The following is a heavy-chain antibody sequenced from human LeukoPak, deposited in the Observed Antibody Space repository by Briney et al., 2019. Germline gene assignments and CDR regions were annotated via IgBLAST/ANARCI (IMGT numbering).Heavy chain of an antibody. Sequence: GGSLRLSCAASGFTFSDYYMSWIRQAPGKGLEWISYISSSGNTIYYADSVKGRFTISRDNAKNSLYLQMNSLRAEDTAVYYCARLYLPATRFDYWGQGTLVTVSS. V-gene: IGHV3-11*01. D-gene: IGHD5-24*01. CDR3: ARLYLPATRFDY. CDR1: GFTFSDYY. CDR2: ISSSGNTI. J-gene: IGHJ4*02.